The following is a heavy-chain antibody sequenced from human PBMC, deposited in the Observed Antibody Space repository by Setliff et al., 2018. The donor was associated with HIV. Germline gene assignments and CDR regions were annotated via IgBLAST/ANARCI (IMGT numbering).Heavy chain of an antibody. V-gene: IGHV1-3*04. CDR2: INTANGNT. D-gene: IGHD4-17*01. CDR3: ARDLGSGDYPHWFDP. Sequence: GASVKVSCKASGYTFTSYAMHWVRQAPGQRPEWMGWINTANGNTKNSQKFQGRVTITRDTSASTAYMHLSGLRSEDTAVYYCARDLGSGDYPHWFDPWGQGTLVTVSS. J-gene: IGHJ5*02. CDR1: GYTFTSYA.